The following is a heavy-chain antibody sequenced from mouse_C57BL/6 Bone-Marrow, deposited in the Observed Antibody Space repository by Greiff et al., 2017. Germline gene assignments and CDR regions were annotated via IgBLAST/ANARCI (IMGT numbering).Heavy chain of an antibody. V-gene: IGHV14-2*01. D-gene: IGHD1-1*01. Sequence: VQLQQSGAELVKPGASVKLSCTASGFNIKDYYMHWVKQRTEQGLEWIGRIEPEDGETKYAPKFQGKATITADTSSNTAYRQLSSLTSEDTAVYYCARSPYGSSPYWYFDVGGTGTTVTVSS. CDR3: ARSPYGSSPYWYFDV. CDR2: IEPEDGET. J-gene: IGHJ1*03. CDR1: GFNIKDYY.